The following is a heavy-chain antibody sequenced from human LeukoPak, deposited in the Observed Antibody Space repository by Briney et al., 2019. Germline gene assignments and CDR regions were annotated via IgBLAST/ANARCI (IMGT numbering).Heavy chain of an antibody. CDR2: ISSSSSYI. V-gene: IGHV3-21*01. CDR1: GFTFSSYS. D-gene: IGHD1-14*01. J-gene: IGHJ5*02. CDR3: APEVWFDP. Sequence: KSGGSLRLSCAASGFTFSSYSMNWVRQAPGKGLEWVSSISSSSSYIYYADSVKGRFTISRNNAKNSLYLQMNSLRAEDTAVYYCAPEVWFDPWGQGTLVTVSS.